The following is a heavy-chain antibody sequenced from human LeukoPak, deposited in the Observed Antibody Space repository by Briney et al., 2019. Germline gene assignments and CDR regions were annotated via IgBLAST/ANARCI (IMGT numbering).Heavy chain of an antibody. Sequence: EASVKVSPKVSGYTLTELSMHWVRQAPGKGLEWMGGFDPQDGETIYAQKFQGRVTMTEDTSTDTDYMELISLRSEDTAVYYCATSNGGSGAYYYYGMDVWGKGTTVTVSS. CDR1: GYTLTELS. CDR3: ATSNGGSGAYYYYGMDV. D-gene: IGHD3-10*01. CDR2: FDPQDGET. V-gene: IGHV1-24*01. J-gene: IGHJ6*04.